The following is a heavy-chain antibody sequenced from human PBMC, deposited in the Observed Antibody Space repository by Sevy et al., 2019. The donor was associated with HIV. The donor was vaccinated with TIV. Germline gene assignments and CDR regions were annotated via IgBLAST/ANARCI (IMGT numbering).Heavy chain of an antibody. D-gene: IGHD2-15*01. Sequence: GGSLRLSCAASGFTFSSYGMHWVRQAPGKGLEWVAVISYDGSNKYYADSVKGRFTISRDNSKNTLYLQMNSLRAEDTAEYYCAKGKGDLSCGGSCYDCYYYGMDVWGQGTTVTVSS. CDR2: ISYDGSNK. CDR1: GFTFSSYG. J-gene: IGHJ6*02. CDR3: AKGKGDLSCGGSCYDCYYYGMDV. V-gene: IGHV3-30*18.